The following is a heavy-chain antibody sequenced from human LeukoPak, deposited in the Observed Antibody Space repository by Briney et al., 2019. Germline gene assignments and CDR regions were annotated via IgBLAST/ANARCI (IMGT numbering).Heavy chain of an antibody. J-gene: IGHJ6*03. CDR2: IYYSGST. CDR1: GGSFSGYY. CDR3: ARATSYYGSGRDYYYMDV. D-gene: IGHD3-10*01. Sequence: SETLSLTCAVYGGSFSGYYWSWIRQPPGKGLEWIGYIYYSGSTYYNPSLKSRVTISVDTSKNQFSLKLSSVTAADTAVYYCARATSYYGSGRDYYYMDVWGKGTTVTVSS. V-gene: IGHV4-30-4*08.